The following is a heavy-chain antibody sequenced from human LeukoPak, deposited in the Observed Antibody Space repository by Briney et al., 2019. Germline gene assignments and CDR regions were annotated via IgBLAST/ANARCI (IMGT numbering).Heavy chain of an antibody. CDR3: ARWYSSCSSTSGQDSYYYYMDV. CDR2: INPNSGGT. CDR1: GYTFTGYY. V-gene: IGHV1-2*02. J-gene: IGHJ6*03. D-gene: IGHD2-2*01. Sequence: GASVKVSCKASGYTFTGYYMHWVRQAPGQGLEWMGWINPNSGGTNYAQKFQGRVTMTRDTSISTAYMELSRLRSDDTAVDYCARWYSSCSSTSGQDSYYYYMDVWGKGTTVTVSS.